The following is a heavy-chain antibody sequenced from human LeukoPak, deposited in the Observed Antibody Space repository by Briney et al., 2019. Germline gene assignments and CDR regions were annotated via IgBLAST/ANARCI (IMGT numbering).Heavy chain of an antibody. CDR3: ARESRDYYDSSGYTTLLWYFDL. V-gene: IGHV3-7*01. CDR2: IKQDGSEK. J-gene: IGHJ2*01. Sequence: QTGGSLRLSCAASGFTFSIYWMSWVRQAPGKGLEWVANIKQDGSEKYYVDSVKGRFTISRDNAKNSLYLQMNSLRAEDTAVYYCARESRDYYDSSGYTTLLWYFDLWGRGTLVTVSS. D-gene: IGHD3-22*01. CDR1: GFTFSIYW.